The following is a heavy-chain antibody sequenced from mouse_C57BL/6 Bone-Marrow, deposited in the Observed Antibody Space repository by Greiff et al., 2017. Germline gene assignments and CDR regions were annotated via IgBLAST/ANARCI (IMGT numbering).Heavy chain of an antibody. D-gene: IGHD2-1*01. CDR3: ARSIYGNYGYDMDY. J-gene: IGHJ4*01. CDR1: GYTFTSYW. Sequence: QVQLQQPGAELVRPGTSVKLSCKASGYTFTSYWMHWVKQRPGQGLEWIGVIDPSDSYTNYNQKFKGKATLTVDTSSSTAYMQLSSLTSEDSAVYYCARSIYGNYGYDMDYWGQGTSVTVSS. V-gene: IGHV1-59*01. CDR2: IDPSDSYT.